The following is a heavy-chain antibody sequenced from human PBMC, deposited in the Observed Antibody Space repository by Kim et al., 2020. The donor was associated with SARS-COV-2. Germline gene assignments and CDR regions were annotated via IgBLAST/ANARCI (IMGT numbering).Heavy chain of an antibody. Sequence: ASVKVSCKASGYTFTSYGISWVRQAPGQGLEWMGWISAYNGNTNYAQKLQGRVTMTTDTSTRTAYMELRSLRSDDTAVYYCASEASGWYFDYWGQGTLVTVSS. D-gene: IGHD6-19*01. CDR1: GYTFTSYG. V-gene: IGHV1-18*01. J-gene: IGHJ4*02. CDR3: ASEASGWYFDY. CDR2: ISAYNGNT.